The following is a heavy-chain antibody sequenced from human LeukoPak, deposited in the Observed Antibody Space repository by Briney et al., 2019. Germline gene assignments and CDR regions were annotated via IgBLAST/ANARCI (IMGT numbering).Heavy chain of an antibody. V-gene: IGHV4-39*07. CDR2: IYHSGST. J-gene: IGHJ3*02. CDR3: ARDRGYGDYYAFDI. CDR1: GGSISSSSYY. Sequence: SETLSLTCTVSGGSISSSSYYWGWIRQPPGKGLEWIGEIYHSGSTNYNPSLKSRVTISVDKSKNQFSLKLSSVTAADTAVYYCARDRGYGDYYAFDIWGQGTMVTVSS. D-gene: IGHD4-17*01.